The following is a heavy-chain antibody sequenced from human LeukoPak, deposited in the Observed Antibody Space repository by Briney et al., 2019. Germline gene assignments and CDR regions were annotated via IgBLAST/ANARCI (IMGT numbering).Heavy chain of an antibody. V-gene: IGHV3-23*01. CDR2: ISGSGGST. J-gene: IGHJ4*02. CDR3: AKESSYYYDSSGYPLTPFDY. D-gene: IGHD3-22*01. CDR1: GFTFSSYA. Sequence: GGSLRLSCAASGFTFSSYAMSWVRQAPGKGLEWVSAISGSGGSTYYADSVKGRFTMSRDNSKNTLYVQMNSLRAEDTAVYYCAKESSYYYDSSGYPLTPFDYWGQGTLVTVSS.